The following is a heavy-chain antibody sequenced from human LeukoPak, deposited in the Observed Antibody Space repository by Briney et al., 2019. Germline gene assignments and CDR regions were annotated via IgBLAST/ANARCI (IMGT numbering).Heavy chain of an antibody. CDR2: INTNSVGT. J-gene: IGHJ5*02. D-gene: IGHD3-10*01. Sequence: ASLKVSCKASGYTFTGYYMHWVRPAPGQRGQWMWWINTNSVGTNYAQKFQGRVTMTRDTSISTAYMELSRLRSHDTAVYYCARYYYGSGSYSIRENWFDPWGQGTLVTVSS. CDR1: GYTFTGYY. V-gene: IGHV1-2*02. CDR3: ARYYYGSGSYSIRENWFDP.